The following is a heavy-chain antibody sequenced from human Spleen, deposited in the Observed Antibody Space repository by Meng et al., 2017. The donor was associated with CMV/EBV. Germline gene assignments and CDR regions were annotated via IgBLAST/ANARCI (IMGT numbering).Heavy chain of an antibody. CDR1: GFIFSNYA. CDR3: AKPFRYSDTTSWFLIFDS. CDR2: TGGSAGQT. V-gene: IGHV3-23*01. D-gene: IGHD3-9*01. Sequence: GGSLRLSCAASGFIFSNYAMHWVRQAPGKGLEWVSTTGGSAGQTYYADSVKGRFTISRDNSKNTLYLQMNSLRAEDTAVYYCAKPFRYSDTTSWFLIFDSWGQGTLVTVSS. J-gene: IGHJ5*01.